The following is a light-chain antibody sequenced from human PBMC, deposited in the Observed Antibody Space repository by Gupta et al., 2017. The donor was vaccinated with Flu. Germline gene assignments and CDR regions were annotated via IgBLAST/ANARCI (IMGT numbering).Light chain of an antibody. CDR3: QQYDYSPQT. Sequence: IVLTQSPVTLSLSPGERATLSCGASQSISNNYLAWYQQKPGLAPRLLIYDVSRRATGIPDRFSGSGSGTDFTLTISRLEPEDFAVYYCQQYDYSPQTFGRGTKVEIK. CDR1: QSISNNY. J-gene: IGKJ1*01. CDR2: DVS. V-gene: IGKV3D-20*01.